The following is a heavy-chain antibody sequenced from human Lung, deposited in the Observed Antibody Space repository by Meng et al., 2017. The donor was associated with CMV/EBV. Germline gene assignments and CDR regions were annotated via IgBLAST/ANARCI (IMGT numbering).Heavy chain of an antibody. Sequence: XVSXXGSGYSFTSYWIGWVRQMPGKGLEWMGIIYPGDSDTRYSPSFQGQVTISADKYISTAYLQWSSLKASDTAMYYCARGVYSSSSNWFDPWGQGTXVTVSS. V-gene: IGHV5-51*01. D-gene: IGHD6-6*01. CDR3: ARGVYSSSSNWFDP. CDR2: IYPGDSDT. CDR1: GYSFTSYW. J-gene: IGHJ5*02.